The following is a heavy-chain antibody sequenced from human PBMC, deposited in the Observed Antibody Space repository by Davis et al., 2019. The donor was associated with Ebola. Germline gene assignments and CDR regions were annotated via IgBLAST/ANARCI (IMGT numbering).Heavy chain of an antibody. Sequence: MPSETLSLTCSVSGASISPYFWSWIRQPPGKGLEWIGCSYYSGSTNYNPSLKSRVTVSLDTSKNQFSLRLSSVTAADTAVYYCARSHSDWLLPFDYWGQGTLATVSS. J-gene: IGHJ4*02. D-gene: IGHD3-9*01. CDR1: GASISPYF. CDR3: ARSHSDWLLPFDY. V-gene: IGHV4-59*01. CDR2: SYYSGST.